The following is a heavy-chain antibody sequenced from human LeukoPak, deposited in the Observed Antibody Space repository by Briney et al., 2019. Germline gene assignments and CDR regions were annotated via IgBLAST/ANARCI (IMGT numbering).Heavy chain of an antibody. CDR2: INWNGGST. Sequence: GGSLRLSCAASGFTFDDYGMSWVRQAPGKGLEWVSGINWNGGSTGYADSVKGRFTISRDNAKNSLYLQMNSLRAEDTAVYYCARVGITMVRGAAFDIWGQGTMVTVSS. D-gene: IGHD3-10*01. V-gene: IGHV3-20*04. CDR3: ARVGITMVRGAAFDI. J-gene: IGHJ3*02. CDR1: GFTFDDYG.